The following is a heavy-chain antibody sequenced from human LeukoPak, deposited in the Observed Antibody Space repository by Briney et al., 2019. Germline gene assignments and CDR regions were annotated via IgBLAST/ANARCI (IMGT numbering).Heavy chain of an antibody. CDR2: ISSISSYI. Sequence: GGSLRLSCAASGSTFSGYAMNWVRPAPGKGLEWVSSISSISSYIYYADSVKGRFTISRDNAKNSLYLQMNSLRAEDTAVYYCARAREAVAGYGMDVWGQGTTVTVSS. J-gene: IGHJ6*02. V-gene: IGHV3-21*01. D-gene: IGHD6-19*01. CDR3: ARAREAVAGYGMDV. CDR1: GSTFSGYA.